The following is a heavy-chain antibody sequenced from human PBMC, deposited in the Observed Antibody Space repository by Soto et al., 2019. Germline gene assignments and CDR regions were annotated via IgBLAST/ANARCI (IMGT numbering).Heavy chain of an antibody. CDR2: IYWDDNK. Sequence: QITLKESGPTLVKPTQTLTLTCTFSGFSLSTRGVGVGWIRQPPGKALEWLALIYWDDNKHYSPSLKSSLTITKDTSKTHVVLTMTNMDPVATATYYFARKGPALLPFEIWGQGTMVTVSS. J-gene: IGHJ3*02. CDR1: GFSLSTRGVG. D-gene: IGHD2-15*01. V-gene: IGHV2-5*02. CDR3: ARKGPALLPFEI.